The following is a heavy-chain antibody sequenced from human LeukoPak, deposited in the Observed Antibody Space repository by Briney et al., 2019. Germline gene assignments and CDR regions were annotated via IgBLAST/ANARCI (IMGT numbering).Heavy chain of an antibody. J-gene: IGHJ4*02. D-gene: IGHD3-10*01. CDR2: ISAYNGNT. CDR1: GYTFTSYG. Sequence: GASVTVSCKASGYTFTSYGISWVRQAPGQGLGWVGWISAYNGNTNYAQKLQGRVTMTTETSTSTAYMELRSLRSDDTAVYYCARVHLDYYGSGSDYSKGVFDYWGQGTLVTVSS. CDR3: ARVHLDYYGSGSDYSKGVFDY. V-gene: IGHV1-18*04.